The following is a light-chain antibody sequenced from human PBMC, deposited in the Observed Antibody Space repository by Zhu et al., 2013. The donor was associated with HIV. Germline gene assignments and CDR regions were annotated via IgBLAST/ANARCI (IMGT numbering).Light chain of an antibody. CDR2: GSS. CDR1: QDIGNN. V-gene: IGKV3D-15*01. J-gene: IGKJ1*01. Sequence: EVVLTQSPATLSVSSGERATLSCRASQDIGNNLAWYQHQPGQAPRLLITGSSNRATGIPDRFSGSGSGTDFTLTISSLEPEDFAVYYCQQLETFGQGTKVEIK. CDR3: QQLET.